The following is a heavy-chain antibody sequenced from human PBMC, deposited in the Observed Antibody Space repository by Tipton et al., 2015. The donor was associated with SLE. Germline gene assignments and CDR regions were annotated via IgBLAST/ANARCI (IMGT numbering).Heavy chain of an antibody. V-gene: IGHV4-59*01. CDR2: ISYSGNT. J-gene: IGHJ3*02. Sequence: TLSLTCTVSGDSISGYYWNWIRQPPGKGLEWVGFISYSGNTNYNPSLESRVTISLDTSKNQVSLKLSSVTGADTAVYYCAREAAISPVDAFDIWGQGTMVSVSS. CDR1: GDSISGYY. CDR3: AREAAISPVDAFDI. D-gene: IGHD2-2*02.